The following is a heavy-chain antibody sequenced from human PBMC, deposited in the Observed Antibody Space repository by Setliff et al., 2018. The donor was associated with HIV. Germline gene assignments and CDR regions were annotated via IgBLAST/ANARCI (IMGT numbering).Heavy chain of an antibody. D-gene: IGHD3-22*01. CDR2: MNPNSGNT. CDR1: GYTFTSYD. Sequence: ASVKVSCKASGYTFTSYDINWVRQATGQGLEWMGWMNPNSGNTGYAQKFQGRVTITTDESTSTAYMELSSLRSEDTAVYYCARGVNYYDSSGYAPDAFDIWGQGTMVT. CDR3: ARGVNYYDSSGYAPDAFDI. V-gene: IGHV1-8*03. J-gene: IGHJ3*02.